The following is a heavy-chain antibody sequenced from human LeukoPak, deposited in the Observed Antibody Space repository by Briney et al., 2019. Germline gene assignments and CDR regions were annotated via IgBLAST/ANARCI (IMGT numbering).Heavy chain of an antibody. D-gene: IGHD3-9*01. V-gene: IGHV3-23*01. Sequence: GGSLRLSCAASGFTFSSYAMSWVRQAPGKGLEWVSAISGSGGRTYYADSVKGRFPISRDNSKNTLYLQMNSLRAEDTAVYYCAKRVYDILTGCDCWGQGTLVTVSS. J-gene: IGHJ4*02. CDR3: AKRVYDILTGCDC. CDR2: ISGSGGRT. CDR1: GFTFSSYA.